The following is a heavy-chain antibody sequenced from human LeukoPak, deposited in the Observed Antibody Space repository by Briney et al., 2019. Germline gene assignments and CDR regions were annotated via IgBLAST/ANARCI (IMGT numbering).Heavy chain of an antibody. D-gene: IGHD2-2*02. CDR2: ISYDGSNK. V-gene: IGHV3-30*18. CDR1: GFTFSSYG. Sequence: GGSLRLSCAASGFTFSSYGMHWVRQAPGKGLEWVAVISYDGSNKYYADSVKGRFTISRDNSKSTLYLQMNSLRAEDTAVYYCAKDSGYCSSTSCYMNYWGQGTLVTVSS. J-gene: IGHJ4*02. CDR3: AKDSGYCSSTSCYMNY.